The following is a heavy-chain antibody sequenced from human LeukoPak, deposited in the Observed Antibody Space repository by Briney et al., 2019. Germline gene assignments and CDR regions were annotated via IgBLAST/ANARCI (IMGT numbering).Heavy chain of an antibody. D-gene: IGHD6-6*01. CDR3: ARPLFKSIAATDNAFDI. CDR1: GYTFTGYY. J-gene: IGHJ3*02. CDR2: INPSGGGT. Sequence: ASVKVSCKASGYTFTGYYMHWVRQAPGQGLEWMGIINPSGGGTSYAQKFQGRVTMTRDTSTSTVYMELSSLRSEDTAVYYCARPLFKSIAATDNAFDIWGQGTMVTVSS. V-gene: IGHV1-46*01.